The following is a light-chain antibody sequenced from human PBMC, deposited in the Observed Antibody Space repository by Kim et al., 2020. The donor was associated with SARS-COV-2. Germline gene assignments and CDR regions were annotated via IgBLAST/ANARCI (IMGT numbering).Light chain of an antibody. J-gene: IGKJ4*01. CDR3: QQYNNWPRT. Sequence: EIVMTQSPATQSVSPGERATLSCRASQSVSSNLAWYQQKPGQAPRLLIYGASTRATGIPARFSGSGSGTEFTLTISSLQSEDFAVYYCQQYNNWPRTFGGGTKVDIK. CDR2: GAS. V-gene: IGKV3-15*01. CDR1: QSVSSN.